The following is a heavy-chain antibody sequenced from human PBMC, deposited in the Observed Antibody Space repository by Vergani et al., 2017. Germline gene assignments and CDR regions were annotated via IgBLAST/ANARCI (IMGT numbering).Heavy chain of an antibody. V-gene: IGHV3-30-3*01. D-gene: IGHD4-17*01. J-gene: IGHJ4*02. CDR2: ISYDGSNK. CDR1: GFTFSSYA. CDR3: ARDRYGDYYFDY. Sequence: QVQLVESGGGVVQPGRSLRLSCAASGFTFSSYAMHWVRQAPGKGLEGVAVISYDGSNKYYADSVKGRFTISRDNSKNTLYLQMNSLRAEDTAVYYCARDRYGDYYFDYWGQGTLVTVSS.